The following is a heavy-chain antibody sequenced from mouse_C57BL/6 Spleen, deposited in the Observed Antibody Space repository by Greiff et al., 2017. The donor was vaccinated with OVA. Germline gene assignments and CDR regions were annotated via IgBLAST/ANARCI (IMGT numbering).Heavy chain of an antibody. CDR2: IDPETGGT. CDR3: TRSEGFYYYGSRKYFDV. D-gene: IGHD1-1*01. Sequence: QVQLQQSGAELVRPGASVTLSCKASGYTFTDYEMHWVKQTPVHGLEWIGAIDPETGGTAYNQKFKGKAILTADKSSSTAYMELRSLTSEDSAVYYCTRSEGFYYYGSRKYFDVWGTGTTVTVSS. J-gene: IGHJ1*03. V-gene: IGHV1-15*01. CDR1: GYTFTDYE.